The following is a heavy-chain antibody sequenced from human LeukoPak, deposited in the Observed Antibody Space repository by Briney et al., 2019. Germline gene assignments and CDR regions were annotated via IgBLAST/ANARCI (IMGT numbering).Heavy chain of an antibody. J-gene: IGHJ5*02. CDR3: AKGVYYGSGRYEGEFDP. Sequence: GGSLRLSCAASGFTFSSYAMSWVRQAPGKGLEWVSAISGSGGSTYYADSVRGRLTISRDNSKNTLYLQMNSLRDEDTAVYYCAKGVYYGSGRYEGEFDPWGQGTLVTVSS. D-gene: IGHD3-10*01. CDR2: ISGSGGST. CDR1: GFTFSSYA. V-gene: IGHV3-23*01.